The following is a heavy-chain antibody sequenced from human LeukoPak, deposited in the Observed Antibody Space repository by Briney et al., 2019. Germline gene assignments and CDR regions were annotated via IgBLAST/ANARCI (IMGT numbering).Heavy chain of an antibody. CDR2: ILPMFDRR. D-gene: IGHD2-2*01. V-gene: IGHV1-69*13. Sequence: SVKVSCKASGGTFKTSSISWVRQAPGQTLEWMGRILPMFDRRKSARKFQGRVTLTADDSTSTVSMEVTGLTSEDTAVYYCVRDGSSQLPSSPFGYFDSWGQGTLVTVSS. CDR1: GGTFKTSS. CDR3: VRDGSSQLPSSPFGYFDS. J-gene: IGHJ4*02.